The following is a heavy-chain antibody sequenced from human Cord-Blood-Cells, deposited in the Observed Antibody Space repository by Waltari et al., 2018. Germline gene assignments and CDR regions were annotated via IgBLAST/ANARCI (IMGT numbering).Heavy chain of an antibody. CDR3: ARDQLGDGDAFDI. CDR2: IYYSGGL. V-gene: IGHV4-30-4*08. Sequence: QVQLQESGPGLVKPSQTLSLTCTVSGGSISSGDYYWSWIRQPPGKGLEWIGYIYYSGGLYYNPSLKSRVTISVDTSKNQFSLKLSSVTAADTAVYYCARDQLGDGDAFDIWGQGTMVTVSS. D-gene: IGHD3-10*01. J-gene: IGHJ3*02. CDR1: GGSISSGDYY.